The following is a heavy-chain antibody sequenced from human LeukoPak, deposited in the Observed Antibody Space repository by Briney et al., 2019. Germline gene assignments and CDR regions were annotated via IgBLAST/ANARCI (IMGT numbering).Heavy chain of an antibody. V-gene: IGHV3-23*01. CDR2: ISGSGGST. CDR3: AKLGLTLTSIAARPADY. CDR1: GFTFSSYS. Sequence: PGGSLRLSCAASGFTFSSYSMNWVRQAPGKGLEWVSAISGSGGSTYYADPVKGRFTISRDNSKNTLYLQMNSLRAEDTAVYYCAKLGLTLTSIAARPADYWGQGTLVTVSS. D-gene: IGHD6-6*01. J-gene: IGHJ4*02.